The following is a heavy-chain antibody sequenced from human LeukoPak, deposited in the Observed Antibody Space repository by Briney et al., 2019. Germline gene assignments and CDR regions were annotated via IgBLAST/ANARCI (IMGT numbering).Heavy chain of an antibody. CDR1: GGSISSYY. CDR3: ARGGDRRGSSLFDY. Sequence: PSETLSLTCTVSGGSISSYYWSWTRQPPGKGLEWIGYIYYSGSTNYNPSLKSRVTISVDTSKNQFSLKLSSVTAADTAVYYCARGGDRRGSSLFDYWGQGTLVTVSS. J-gene: IGHJ4*02. D-gene: IGHD6-13*01. CDR2: IYYSGST. V-gene: IGHV4-59*01.